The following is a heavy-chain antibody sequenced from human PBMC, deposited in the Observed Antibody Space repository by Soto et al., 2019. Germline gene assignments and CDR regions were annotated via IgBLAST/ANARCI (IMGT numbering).Heavy chain of an antibody. CDR3: AKDEPQYPKDIVVVVATSPGFDP. CDR1: GVPFSSYS. D-gene: IGHD2-15*01. CDR2: ISGSGGST. V-gene: IGHV3-23*01. J-gene: IGHJ5*02. Sequence: GGSLSLSCAASGVPFSSYSMSWVRQAPGKGLEWVSAISGSGGSTYYADSVKGRFTISRDNSKNTLYLQMNSLRAEDTAVYYCAKDEPQYPKDIVVVVATSPGFDPWGQGTLVTVSS.